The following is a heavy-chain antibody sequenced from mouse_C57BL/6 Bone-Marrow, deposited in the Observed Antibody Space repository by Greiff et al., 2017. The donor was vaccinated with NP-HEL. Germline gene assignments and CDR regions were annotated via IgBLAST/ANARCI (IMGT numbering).Heavy chain of an antibody. CDR1: GYTFTSYG. CDR2: IYPRSGNT. Sequence: QVLLQQSGAELARPGASVKLSCKASGYTFTSYGISWVKQRTGQGLEWIGEIYPRSGNTYYNEKFKGKATLTADKSSSTAYMELRSLTSEDSAVYFCARKVWLRYYFDYWGQGTTLTVSS. D-gene: IGHD2-10*02. V-gene: IGHV1-81*01. CDR3: ARKVWLRYYFDY. J-gene: IGHJ2*01.